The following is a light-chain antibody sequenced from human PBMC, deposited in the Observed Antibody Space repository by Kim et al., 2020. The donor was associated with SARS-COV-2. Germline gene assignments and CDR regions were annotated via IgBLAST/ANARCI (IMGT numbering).Light chain of an antibody. CDR1: RSYVVAYTS. CDR2: DVR. J-gene: IGLJ3*02. CDR3: SSYTSISTLV. Sequence: GQSLTISCPGTRSYVVAYTSVSWYQHHPGTPPQLTFYDVRHRPSVVSNRFSGSTSGNTASLTISGLQAEDEADYYCSSYTSISTLVFGGGTQLTVL. V-gene: IGLV2-14*03.